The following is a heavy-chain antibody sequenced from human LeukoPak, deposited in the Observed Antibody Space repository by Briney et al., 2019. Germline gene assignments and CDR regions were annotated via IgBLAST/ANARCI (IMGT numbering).Heavy chain of an antibody. CDR3: ARRGLKTGWFDP. J-gene: IGHJ5*02. CDR2: INPNSGGT. V-gene: IGHV1-2*02. CDR1: GYTFTSYG. Sequence: ASVKVSCKASGYTFTSYGISWVRQAPGQGLEWMGWINPNSGGTNYAQKFQGRVTMTRDTSISTAYMELSRLRSDDTAVYYCARRGLKTGWFDPWGQGTLVTVSS.